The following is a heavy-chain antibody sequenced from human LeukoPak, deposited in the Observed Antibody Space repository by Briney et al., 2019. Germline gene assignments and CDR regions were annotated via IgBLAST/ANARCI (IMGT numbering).Heavy chain of an antibody. CDR1: GYTFTSYA. V-gene: IGHV7-4-1*02. D-gene: IGHD2-15*01. CDR3: ARDIVVVVAATRGEKENYYYYGMDV. CDR2: INTNTGNP. J-gene: IGHJ6*02. Sequence: ASVKVSCKASGYTFTSYAMNWVRQAPGQGLEWMGWINTNTGNPTYAQGFTGRFVFSLDTSVSTAYLQISSLKAEDTAVYYCARDIVVVVAATRGEKENYYYYGMDVWGQGTTVTVS.